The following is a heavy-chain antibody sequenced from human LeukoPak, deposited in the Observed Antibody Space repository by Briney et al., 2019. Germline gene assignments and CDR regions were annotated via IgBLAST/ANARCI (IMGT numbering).Heavy chain of an antibody. V-gene: IGHV4-59*01. Sequence: SETLSLTCTVSGGSISSYCWSWIRQPPGKGLEWVGYIYYSGSTNYNPSLKSRVTISVDTSKNQSSLKLSSVTTADTAVYYCARVEEGYGSGRRGNFYYYYMDAWGKGTTVTTSS. CDR2: IYYSGST. D-gene: IGHD3-10*01. CDR1: GGSISSYC. CDR3: ARVEEGYGSGRRGNFYYYYMDA. J-gene: IGHJ6*03.